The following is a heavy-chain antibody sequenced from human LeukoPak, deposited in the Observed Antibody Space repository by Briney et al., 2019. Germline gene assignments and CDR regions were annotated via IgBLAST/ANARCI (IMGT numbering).Heavy chain of an antibody. J-gene: IGHJ5*01. CDR3: ALAPNSNWFDF. Sequence: PSETLSPTCTVSGDSTSNFYLNWIRQSPGKGLEWIGNIHYSGSSVYNPSLKSRVTISIDTSRRQFFLKLNSVTAADTAVYFCALAPNSNWFDFWGPGTLVTVSS. D-gene: IGHD2-8*01. V-gene: IGHV4-59*03. CDR1: GDSTSNFY. CDR2: IHYSGSS.